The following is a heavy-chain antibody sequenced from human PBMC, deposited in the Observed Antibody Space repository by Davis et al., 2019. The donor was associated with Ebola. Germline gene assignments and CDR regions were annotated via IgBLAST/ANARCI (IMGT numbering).Heavy chain of an antibody. CDR1: GYTFTRYG. CDR2: ISAYNGKT. Sequence: AASVKVSCKASGYTFTRYGITWVRQAPGQGLEWMAWISAYNGKTNYAQKFQGRVTMTTDTSTSTAYMELRSLRSDDTAVYYCARDIAMIREGWFDHWGQGTLVSVSS. CDR3: ARDIAMIREGWFDH. D-gene: IGHD3-16*01. V-gene: IGHV1-18*01. J-gene: IGHJ5*02.